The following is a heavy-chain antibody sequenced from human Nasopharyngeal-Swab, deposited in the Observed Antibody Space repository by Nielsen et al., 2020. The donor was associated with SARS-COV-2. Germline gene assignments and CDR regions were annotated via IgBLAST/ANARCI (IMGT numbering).Heavy chain of an antibody. Sequence: GSLKISCAASGFTFSSYGMHWVRQAPGKGLEWVAVISYDGSNKYYADSVKGRFTISRDNSKNTLYLQMNSLRAEDTAVYYCARDGPYYDFWSGYWGSMDVWGQGTTVTVSS. CDR3: ARDGPYYDFWSGYWGSMDV. D-gene: IGHD3-3*01. V-gene: IGHV3-30*03. J-gene: IGHJ6*02. CDR2: ISYDGSNK. CDR1: GFTFSSYG.